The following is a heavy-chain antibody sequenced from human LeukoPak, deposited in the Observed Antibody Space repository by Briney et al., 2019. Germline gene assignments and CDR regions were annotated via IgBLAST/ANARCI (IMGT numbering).Heavy chain of an antibody. J-gene: IGHJ6*02. CDR3: ARHRDTDDSSGYYWGGFYYYYYGMDV. Sequence: PSETLSLTCTVSGGSISSYYWSWIRQPPGKGLEWIGYIYYSGSTNYNPSLKSRVTISVDTSKNQFSLKLSSVTAADTAVYYCARHRDTDDSSGYYWGGFYYYYYGMDVWGQGTTVTVSS. D-gene: IGHD3-22*01. V-gene: IGHV4-59*08. CDR2: IYYSGST. CDR1: GGSISSYY.